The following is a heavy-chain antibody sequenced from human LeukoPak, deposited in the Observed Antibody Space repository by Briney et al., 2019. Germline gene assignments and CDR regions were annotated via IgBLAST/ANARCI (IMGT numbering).Heavy chain of an antibody. Sequence: PGGSLTLSCAASGFIFGRDSMNWVRQAPGRGLEWISYISRDSDIRYYADSVKGRFTISRDNAKNSLYLQMNSLRAEDTAVYYCARDRSVDTAMVLNYWGQGTLVTVSS. J-gene: IGHJ4*02. D-gene: IGHD5-18*01. V-gene: IGHV3-21*05. CDR2: ISRDSDIR. CDR3: ARDRSVDTAMVLNY. CDR1: GFIFGRDS.